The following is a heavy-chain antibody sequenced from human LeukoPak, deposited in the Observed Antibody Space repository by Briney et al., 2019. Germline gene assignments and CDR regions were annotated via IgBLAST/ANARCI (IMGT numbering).Heavy chain of an antibody. D-gene: IGHD1-1*01. CDR1: GFTFSGSA. Sequence: GGSLRLSCAASGFTFSGSAMHWVRQAPGKGLEWVAVISYDGSNKYYADSVKGRFTISRDNSKNTLYLQMNSLRAEDTAVYYCARSRYNWNDQINYYYYGMDVWGQGTTVTVSS. CDR3: ARSRYNWNDQINYYYYGMDV. CDR2: ISYDGSNK. J-gene: IGHJ6*02. V-gene: IGHV3-30-3*01.